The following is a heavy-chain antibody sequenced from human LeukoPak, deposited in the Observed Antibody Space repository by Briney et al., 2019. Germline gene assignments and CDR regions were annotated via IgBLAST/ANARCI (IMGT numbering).Heavy chain of an antibody. CDR1: AYSIGSGYY. CDR3: ATNVTYSFDN. D-gene: IGHD2-21*02. J-gene: IGHJ4*02. V-gene: IGHV4-38-2*01. Sequence: SETLSLTCAVSAYSIGSGYYWGWIRQPPGKGLEWIGSIHHGGSTYYNPSLKSRITISIDRSKNQFSLKLNSVTAADSAVYYCATNVTYSFDNWGQGTLVTVSS. CDR2: IHHGGST.